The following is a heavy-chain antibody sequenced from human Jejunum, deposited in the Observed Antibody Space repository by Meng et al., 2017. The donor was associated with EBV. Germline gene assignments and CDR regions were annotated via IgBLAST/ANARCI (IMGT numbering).Heavy chain of an antibody. J-gene: IGHJ5*02. V-gene: IGHV7-4-1*02. CDR3: ARVRPGGGWFDP. CDR1: GYTFTSSG. CDR2: INTNTGYP. Sequence: GQLVQSGSELKNPGASAKVSCKASGYTFTSSGINWVRQAPGQGLEWMGWINTNTGYPTYAQDFTGRFVFSLDTSVSTAYLQITSLSTEDNAVYYCARVRPGGGWFDPWGQGTLVTVSS. D-gene: IGHD2-8*02.